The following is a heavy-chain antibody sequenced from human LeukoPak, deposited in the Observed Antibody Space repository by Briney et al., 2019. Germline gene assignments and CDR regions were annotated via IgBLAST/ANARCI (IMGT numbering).Heavy chain of an antibody. D-gene: IGHD6-13*01. CDR2: ILGDGSST. CDR3: AKDRYSSIWYTIDY. Sequence: PAGSLRLSCAASGFTFDDYDMHWVRQVPGKGLEWVCLILGDGSSTNNADSVKGRFTISRDNSKNSLYLHMNSLRVEDTALYFCAKDRYSSIWYTIDYWGQGTLVTVSS. V-gene: IGHV3-43*02. J-gene: IGHJ4*02. CDR1: GFTFDDYD.